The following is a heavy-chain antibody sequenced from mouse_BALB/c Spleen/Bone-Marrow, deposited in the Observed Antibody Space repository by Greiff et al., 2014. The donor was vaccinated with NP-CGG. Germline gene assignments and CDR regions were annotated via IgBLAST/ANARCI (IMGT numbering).Heavy chain of an antibody. J-gene: IGHJ3*01. V-gene: IGHV1S137*01. CDR3: ARERTGAFDY. Sequence: VQLQQSGPELARPGASVKMSCKASGYTFTDYCMHWVKQRPGKSLEWIGAISPCSANAKYNQKFKGKATMTVDKSSSTAYMELTRLTAEDSDVYYCARERTGAFDYWGQGTLVTVSA. CDR1: GYTFTDYC. CDR2: ISPCSANA. D-gene: IGHD3-3*01.